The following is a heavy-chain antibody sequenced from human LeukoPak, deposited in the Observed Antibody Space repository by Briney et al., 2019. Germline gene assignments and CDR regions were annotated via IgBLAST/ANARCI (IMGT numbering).Heavy chain of an antibody. CDR3: ASIAITHGGNSGWFDP. CDR1: GGSFSGYY. V-gene: IGHV4-34*01. J-gene: IGHJ5*02. D-gene: IGHD4-23*01. CDR2: INHSGST. Sequence: PSETLSLTCAVYGGSFSGYYWSWIRQPPGKGLEWIGEINHSGSTNYNSSLKSRVTISVDTSKNQFSLKLSSVTAADTAVYYCASIAITHGGNSGWFDPWGQGTLVTVSS.